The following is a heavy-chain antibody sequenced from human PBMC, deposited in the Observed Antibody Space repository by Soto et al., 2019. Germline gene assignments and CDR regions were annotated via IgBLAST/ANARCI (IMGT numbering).Heavy chain of an antibody. CDR3: ARGGITGTTFYYYYYMDV. D-gene: IGHD1-7*01. CDR2: IYYSGST. J-gene: IGHJ6*03. Sequence: SETLSLTCTVSGGSISSYYWSWIRQPPGKGLEWIGYIYYSGSTNYNPSLKSRVTISVDTSKNQFSLKLSSVTAADTAVYYCARGGITGTTFYYYYYMDVWGKGTTVTVSS. V-gene: IGHV4-59*01. CDR1: GGSISSYY.